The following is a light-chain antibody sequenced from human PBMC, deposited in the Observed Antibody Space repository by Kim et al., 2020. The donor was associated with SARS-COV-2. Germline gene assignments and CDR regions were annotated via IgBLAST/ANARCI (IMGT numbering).Light chain of an antibody. CDR3: ASWDVSLNGWV. V-gene: IGLV1-44*01. J-gene: IGLJ3*02. CDR2: TNN. Sequence: GQRVTISCSGSSSNIGSKTVNWYQQLPGRAPKLLINTNNQGPSGVPDRFSGSKSGTSASLAISWLQSEDEADYYCASWDVSLNGWVFGGGTQLTVL. CDR1: SSNIGSKT.